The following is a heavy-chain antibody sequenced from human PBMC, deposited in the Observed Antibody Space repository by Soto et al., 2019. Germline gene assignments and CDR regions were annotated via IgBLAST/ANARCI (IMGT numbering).Heavy chain of an antibody. J-gene: IGHJ4*02. CDR1: GFTVSSKY. D-gene: IGHD2-21*02. Sequence: PGGSLRLSCAASGFTVSSKYMTWVRQAPGKGLEWVSVIYSGGSTYYADSVKGRFTISRDNSKNTLYLQMNSLRAEDTAVYYCASAAVTAPDYWGQGTLVTVSS. V-gene: IGHV3-53*01. CDR2: IYSGGST. CDR3: ASAAVTAPDY.